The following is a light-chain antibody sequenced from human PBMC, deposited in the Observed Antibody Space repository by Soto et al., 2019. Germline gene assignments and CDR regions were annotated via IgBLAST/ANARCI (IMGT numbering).Light chain of an antibody. CDR3: AAWDDILCDVV. CDR1: TSNLGSNF. J-gene: IGLJ3*02. Sequence: QSVLTQPPPASGSPGQRVTISCSGSTSNLGSNFVYWYQQLPGAAPKLLISRNNERPSGVPDRFSGSKSGTSASLAISGLRCEGYADYHGAAWDDILCDVVFGGRTKLTVL. V-gene: IGLV1-47*01. CDR2: RNN.